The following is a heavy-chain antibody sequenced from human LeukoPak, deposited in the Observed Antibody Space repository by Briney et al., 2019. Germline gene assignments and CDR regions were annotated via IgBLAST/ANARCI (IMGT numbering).Heavy chain of an antibody. J-gene: IGHJ4*02. CDR3: AKRLAPRGSSSWYYFDY. D-gene: IGHD6-13*01. CDR1: GFTFNSYA. CDR2: ISSSGGST. V-gene: IGHV3-23*01. Sequence: GGSLRLSCVASGFTFNSYAMGWVRQTPGKGLEWVSGISSSGGSTYYADSVKGRFTISRDNSKNTLYLQMNSLRAEDTAVYYCAKRLAPRGSSSWYYFDYWGQGTLVTVSS.